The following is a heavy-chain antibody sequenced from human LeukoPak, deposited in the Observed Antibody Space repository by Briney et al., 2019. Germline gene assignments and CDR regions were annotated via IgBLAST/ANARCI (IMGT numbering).Heavy chain of an antibody. J-gene: IGHJ4*02. CDR3: ARHIYYGSGIPSPFFDY. Sequence: GASLEISCQGSGYSFTSYWIGWVRQLPGKGLEWMGIIYPGDSDTRYSPSFQGQVTISADKSISTAYLQWSSLKASDTAMYYCARHIYYGSGIPSPFFDYWGQGTLVTVSS. V-gene: IGHV5-51*01. CDR1: GYSFTSYW. CDR2: IYPGDSDT. D-gene: IGHD3-10*01.